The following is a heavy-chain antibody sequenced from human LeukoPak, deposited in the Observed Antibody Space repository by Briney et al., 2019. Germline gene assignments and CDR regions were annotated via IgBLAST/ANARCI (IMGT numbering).Heavy chain of an antibody. CDR2: IYASGRT. V-gene: IGHV4-61*02. D-gene: IGHD3-3*01. CDR1: GGSISSGSHY. CDR3: AGSDFLEWPYSFDP. J-gene: IGHJ5*02. Sequence: SETLTLTSTVSGGSISSGSHYWIWIRQPAGKGLEWIVRIYASGRTNYNPSLKSRVTISEDTSNNQFSLKVNSVTAADTAVYYCAGSDFLEWPYSFDPWGQGTLVTVSS.